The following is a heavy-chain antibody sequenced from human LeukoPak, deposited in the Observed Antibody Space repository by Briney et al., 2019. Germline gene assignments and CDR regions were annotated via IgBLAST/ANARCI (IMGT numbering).Heavy chain of an antibody. V-gene: IGHV3-13*01. J-gene: IGHJ3*02. CDR1: GFTFSDYD. D-gene: IGHD3-16*01. Sequence: GGSLRLSCAASGFTFSDYDMHWVRQVTGRGLEWVSTIGTVGDTYYRDSVKGRFTISRENANNSLYLQMNSLRGGDTVVYYCARFGPDAFDIWGPGTMVTVSS. CDR3: ARFGPDAFDI. CDR2: IGTVGDT.